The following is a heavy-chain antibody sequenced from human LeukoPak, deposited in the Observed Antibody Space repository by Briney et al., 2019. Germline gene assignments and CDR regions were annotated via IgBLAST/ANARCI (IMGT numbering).Heavy chain of an antibody. CDR1: GFSFSTYA. Sequence: GRSLRLSCTASGFSFSTYAMSWVRQAPGKGLEWVSTISASGGTTYPADSARGRFSISRDNSKNTLYLQMNSLRAEDTAVYYCARDHDSSGYYSRPYYFDYWGQGTLVTVSS. CDR3: ARDHDSSGYYSRPYYFDY. V-gene: IGHV3-23*01. CDR2: ISASGGTT. J-gene: IGHJ4*02. D-gene: IGHD3-22*01.